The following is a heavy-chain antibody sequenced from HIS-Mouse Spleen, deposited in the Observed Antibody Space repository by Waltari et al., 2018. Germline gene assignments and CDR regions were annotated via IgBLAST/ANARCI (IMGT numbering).Heavy chain of an antibody. J-gene: IGHJ2*01. V-gene: IGHV4-39*07. CDR3: AREIPYSSSWYDWYFDL. CDR1: GGSLSSSSYY. CDR2: IYYSGST. D-gene: IGHD6-13*01. Sequence: QLQLQESGTGLVKPSETLSLTCTGSGGSLSSSSYYWGRIRQPPGKGLEWIGSIYYSGSTYYNPSLKSRVTISVDTSKNQFSLKLSSVTAADTAVYYCAREIPYSSSWYDWYFDLWGRGTLVTVSS.